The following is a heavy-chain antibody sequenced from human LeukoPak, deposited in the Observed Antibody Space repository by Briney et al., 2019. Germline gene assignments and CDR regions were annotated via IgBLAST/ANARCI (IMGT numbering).Heavy chain of an antibody. D-gene: IGHD2-8*01. CDR3: VRGCTNGACNIGGFDN. J-gene: IGHJ4*02. Sequence: QAGGSLRLSCAVSGFTFSSYWMRWVRQAPGKGRVWVSRISTDGSSTSYADSVKGRFTISRDNAKNTLYLQMNRLRTEDTGVFYCVRGCTNGACNIGGFDNWGQGTLVTVSS. V-gene: IGHV3-74*01. CDR2: ISTDGSST. CDR1: GFTFSSYW.